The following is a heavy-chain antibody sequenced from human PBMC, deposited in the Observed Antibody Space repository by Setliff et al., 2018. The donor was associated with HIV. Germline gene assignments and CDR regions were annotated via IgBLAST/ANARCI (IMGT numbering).Heavy chain of an antibody. CDR2: MYYRGTT. Sequence: SETLSLTCTVSGGSIVSSSYYWGWIRQPPGKGLEWIGTMYYRGTTYNNPSLKGRVTFSADTSKNQFSLNLNSVTATDTAVYYCAIQGLTMNRGVPAPILYYFDYWGPGILVTVSS. J-gene: IGHJ4*02. D-gene: IGHD3-10*01. CDR3: AIQGLTMNRGVPAPILYYFDY. CDR1: GGSIVSSSYY. V-gene: IGHV4-39*01.